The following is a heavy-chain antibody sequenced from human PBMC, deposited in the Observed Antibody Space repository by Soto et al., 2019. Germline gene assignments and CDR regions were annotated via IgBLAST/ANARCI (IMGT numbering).Heavy chain of an antibody. CDR1: GGSFSGYY. V-gene: IGHV4-34*01. J-gene: IGHJ5*02. CDR3: ARGSPARIAAAGRLWFDP. D-gene: IGHD6-13*01. Sequence: SETLSLTCAVYGGSFSGYYWSWIRQPPGKGLEWIGEINHSGSTNYNPSLKSRVTISVDTSKNQFSLKLSSVTAADTAVYYCARGSPARIAAAGRLWFDPWGHGPLVTVSS. CDR2: INHSGST.